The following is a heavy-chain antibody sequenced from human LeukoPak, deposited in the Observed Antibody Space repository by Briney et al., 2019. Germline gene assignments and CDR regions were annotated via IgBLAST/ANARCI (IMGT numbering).Heavy chain of an antibody. CDR3: ARATDYYDSSGYWGVYYFDY. Sequence: ASVKVSCKASGYTFTSYGITWVRQAPGQGLEWMGWISAYNGHTNYPQKLQGRVTITADESTSTAYMELSSLRSEDTAVYYCARATDYYDSSGYWGVYYFDYWGQGTLVTVSS. V-gene: IGHV1-18*01. J-gene: IGHJ4*02. D-gene: IGHD3-22*01. CDR2: ISAYNGHT. CDR1: GYTFTSYG.